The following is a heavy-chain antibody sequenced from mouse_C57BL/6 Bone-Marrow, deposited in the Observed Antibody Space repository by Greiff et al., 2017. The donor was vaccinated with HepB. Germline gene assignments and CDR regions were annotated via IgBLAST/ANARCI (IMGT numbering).Heavy chain of an antibody. J-gene: IGHJ1*03. CDR1: GFTFSDYG. V-gene: IGHV5-15*01. CDR2: ISNLAYSI. CDR3: ARRTPDGSFDV. Sequence: EVKLMESGGGLVQPGGSLKLSCAASGFTFSDYGMAWVRQAPRKGPEWVAFISNLAYSIYYADTVTGRFTISRENAKNTLYLEMSSLRSEDTAMYYCARRTPDGSFDVWGTGTTVTVSS.